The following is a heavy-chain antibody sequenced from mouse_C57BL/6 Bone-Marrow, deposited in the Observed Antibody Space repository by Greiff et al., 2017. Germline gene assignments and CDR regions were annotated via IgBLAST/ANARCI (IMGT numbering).Heavy chain of an antibody. D-gene: IGHD1-1*01. J-gene: IGHJ4*01. CDR3: TTGYGSYYYAIDY. CDR2: IDPENGDT. V-gene: IGHV14-4*01. Sequence: EVKLQASGAELVRPGASVKLSCPASGFNIKDDYMHWVKQRPEQGLEWIGWIDPENGDTEYASKFKGKATITADPSSNTAYLQLSSLTSEDTAVYYCTTGYGSYYYAIDYWGQGTSVTVSS. CDR1: GFNIKDDY.